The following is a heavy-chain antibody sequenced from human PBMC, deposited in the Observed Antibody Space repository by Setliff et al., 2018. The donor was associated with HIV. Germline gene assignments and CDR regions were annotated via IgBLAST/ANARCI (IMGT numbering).Heavy chain of an antibody. V-gene: IGHV4-34*01. CDR2: INHSGSI. J-gene: IGHJ6*03. CDR1: GESLSDYS. D-gene: IGHD5-12*01. CDR3: TRRGWNGYKAHYSYMDV. Sequence: SETLSLTCGVYGESLSDYSWNWIRQPPGKGLEWIGEINHSGSINYNPSLKSRVTVSVDTSKKHFSLKLGSVTAADTAVYYCTRRGWNGYKAHYSYMDVWGKGTTVTVSS.